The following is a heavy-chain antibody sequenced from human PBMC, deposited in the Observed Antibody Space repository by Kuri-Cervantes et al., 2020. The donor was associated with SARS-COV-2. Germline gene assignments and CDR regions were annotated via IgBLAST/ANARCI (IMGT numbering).Heavy chain of an antibody. CDR3: ARVRGGGRAAAGLDY. Sequence: GGSLRLSCAASGFTFSSYSMNWVRQAPGKGLEWVSSISSSSSYIYYADSVKGRFTISRDNSKNMLYLQMNSLRAEDTAVYYCARVRGGGRAAAGLDYWGQGTLVTVSS. V-gene: IGHV3-21*01. CDR1: GFTFSSYS. CDR2: ISSSSSYI. D-gene: IGHD6-13*01. J-gene: IGHJ4*02.